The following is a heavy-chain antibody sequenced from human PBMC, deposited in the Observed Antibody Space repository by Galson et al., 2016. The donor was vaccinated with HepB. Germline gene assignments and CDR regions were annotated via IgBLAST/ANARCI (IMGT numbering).Heavy chain of an antibody. CDR1: GGSISTDIY. CDR2: FHHRGSP. D-gene: IGHD4-23*01. J-gene: IGHJ4*02. CDR3: SRNGVFGDHGGYLFDY. V-gene: IGHV4/OR15-8*01. Sequence: ETLSLTCVVSGGSISTDIYWSWIRQPPAKGLEWIGGFHHRGSPHYNPSLQSRVSISVDNSKNEFFLELTYVAAADTYLYYCSRNGVFGDHGGYLFDYWGRGTLVTVSS.